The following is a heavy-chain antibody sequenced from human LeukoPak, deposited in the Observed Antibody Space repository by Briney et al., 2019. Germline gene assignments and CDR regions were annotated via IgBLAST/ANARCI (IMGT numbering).Heavy chain of an antibody. CDR3: AKERPYYYGSGSLDY. D-gene: IGHD3-10*01. CDR1: GITFSMYG. CDR2: IRYDGSNK. J-gene: IGHJ4*02. Sequence: GGSLRLSCAASGITFSMYGMRWVRQAPGKGLEWVAFIRYDGSNKYYADSVKGRFTISRDNSKNTLYLQMNSLRAEDTAVYYCAKERPYYYGSGSLDYWGQGTLVTVSS. V-gene: IGHV3-30*02.